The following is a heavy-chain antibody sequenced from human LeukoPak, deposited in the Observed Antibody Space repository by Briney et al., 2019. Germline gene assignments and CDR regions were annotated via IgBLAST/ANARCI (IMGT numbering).Heavy chain of an antibody. Sequence: PSETLSLTCTVSGGATSDSDYHWSWIRQSPGKGLEWIGFIYYSGNTYYNPSLTSRVTMSIDTSKNQFSLNLSSVTAADTAVYYCVRQDSGYDPSGYRIALGTCDLWGQGTLVTVSS. J-gene: IGHJ5*02. CDR3: VRQDSGYDPSGYRIALGTCDL. V-gene: IGHV4-30-4*01. D-gene: IGHD3-22*01. CDR1: GGATSDSDYH. CDR2: IYYSGNT.